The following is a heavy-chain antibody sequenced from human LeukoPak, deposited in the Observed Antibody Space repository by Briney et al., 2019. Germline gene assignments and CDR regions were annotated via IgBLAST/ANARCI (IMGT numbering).Heavy chain of an antibody. CDR3: AREYYYDSSDLGY. CDR1: GFTFSSYG. V-gene: IGHV3-33*01. D-gene: IGHD3-22*01. Sequence: GGSLRLSCAASGFTFSSYGMHWVRQAPGKGLEWVAVTWYDGSNKYYADSVKGRFTISRDNSKNTLYLQMNSLRAEDTAVYYCAREYYYDSSDLGYWGQGTLVTVSS. CDR2: TWYDGSNK. J-gene: IGHJ4*02.